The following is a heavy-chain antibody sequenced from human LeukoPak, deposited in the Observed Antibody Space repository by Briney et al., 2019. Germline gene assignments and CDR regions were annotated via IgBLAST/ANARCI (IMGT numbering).Heavy chain of an antibody. CDR3: ARGPLVGYCSGGSCHNWFDP. CDR2: TDPIGGST. D-gene: IGHD2-15*01. V-gene: IGHV1-46*01. J-gene: IGHJ5*02. CDR1: GYTFTNYY. Sequence: ASVKVSCKASGYTFTNYYIHWVRQAPGQGLEWMGITDPIGGSTNYAQKFQGRVTMTRDTSTSTVYMELSSLRSEDTAVYYCARGPLVGYCSGGSCHNWFDPWGQGTLVTVSS.